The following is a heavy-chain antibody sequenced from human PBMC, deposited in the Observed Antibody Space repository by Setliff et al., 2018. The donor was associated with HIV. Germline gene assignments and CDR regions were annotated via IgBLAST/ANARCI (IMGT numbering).Heavy chain of an antibody. CDR1: GFTVSTNY. J-gene: IGHJ6*03. CDR2: IYSGGYT. D-gene: IGHD3-10*01. CDR3: ARQAYDINMVRGVIAPRFHYYMDV. V-gene: IGHV3-66*02. Sequence: GGSLRLSCAASGFTVSTNYMNWVRQAPGKGLQWVSVIYSGGYTQYADSVKGRFTISRDNSKNTLYLQMNSLTAEDTAVYYCARQAYDINMVRGVIAPRFHYYMDVWGKGTTVTVSS.